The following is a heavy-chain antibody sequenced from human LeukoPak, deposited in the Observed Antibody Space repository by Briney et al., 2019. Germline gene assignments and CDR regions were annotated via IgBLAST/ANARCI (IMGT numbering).Heavy chain of an antibody. D-gene: IGHD2-2*01. CDR3: AKDGLRSVRYCSSTSCYLFDY. J-gene: IGHJ4*02. V-gene: IGHV3-23*01. CDR2: ISGSGGST. CDR1: GFTFSSYA. Sequence: GGSLRLSCAASGFTFSSYAMSRVRQAPGKGLEWVSAISGSGGSTYYADSVKGRFTISRDNSKNTLYLQMNSLRAGDTAVYYCAKDGLRSVRYCSSTSCYLFDYWGQGTLVTVSS.